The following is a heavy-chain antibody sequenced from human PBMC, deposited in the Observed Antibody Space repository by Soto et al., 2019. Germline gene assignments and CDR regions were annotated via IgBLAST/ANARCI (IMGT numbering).Heavy chain of an antibody. CDR2: IYWDNDR. J-gene: IGHJ5*02. CDR3: AHRVGWRPFDWSRGWFAP. CDR1: GFSLSTSGVG. Sequence: SGPTLVNPTQTLTLTCTFSGFSLSTSGVGVGWIRQPPGKALEWLALIYWDNDRRYNPSLKSRLTITKDTSKNQVVLTMTNLHPVDTATYYRAHRVGWRPFDWSRGWFAPRAQGTLVTGSS. D-gene: IGHD3-9*01. V-gene: IGHV2-5*02.